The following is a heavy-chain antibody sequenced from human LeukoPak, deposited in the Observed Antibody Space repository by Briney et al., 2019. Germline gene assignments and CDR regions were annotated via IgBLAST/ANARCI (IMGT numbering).Heavy chain of an antibody. V-gene: IGHV3-21*01. CDR2: ISDSSAYI. J-gene: IGHJ1*01. CDR3: ASEDYYDSSAYYYRNFQH. D-gene: IGHD3-22*01. CDR1: GFTFSSYC. Sequence: GGSLRLSCAASGFTFSSYCMNWVRQAPGKGLEWVSSISDSSAYIYYADSVRGRFTISRDNAKNSLYLQMNSLRAEDTAVYYCASEDYYDSSAYYYRNFQHWGQGTLVTVSS.